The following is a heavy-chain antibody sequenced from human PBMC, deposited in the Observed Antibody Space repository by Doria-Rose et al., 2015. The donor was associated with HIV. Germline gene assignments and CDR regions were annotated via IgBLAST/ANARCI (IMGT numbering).Heavy chain of an antibody. CDR1: GGSISHYY. CDR2: ILYTGST. D-gene: IGHD1-26*01. CDR3: ARVLSGTYDY. Sequence: QVQLQESGPGLVKPSETLSLTCSVSGGSISHYYWSWIRQPPGKGLMCIGDILYTGSTNYSPSLKSRVSISIDTSKTEFALRLSSVTAADTAVYYCARVLSGTYDYWGQGTLVTVSS. V-gene: IGHV4-59*01. J-gene: IGHJ4*02.